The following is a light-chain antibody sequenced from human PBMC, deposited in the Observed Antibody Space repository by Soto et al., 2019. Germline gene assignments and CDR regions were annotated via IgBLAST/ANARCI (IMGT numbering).Light chain of an antibody. J-gene: IGLJ1*01. CDR2: DVS. CDR3: CSYGGSFYV. V-gene: IGLV2-11*01. CDR1: SSDVGAYNF. Sequence: QSALTQPRSVSGSPGQSVTISCTGTSSDVGAYNFVSWYQQHPGKAPKLVIFDVSQRPSGVPDRFSGSKSGSTASLTISGLHPEDEADYYCCSYGGSFYVIGTGTKVTVL.